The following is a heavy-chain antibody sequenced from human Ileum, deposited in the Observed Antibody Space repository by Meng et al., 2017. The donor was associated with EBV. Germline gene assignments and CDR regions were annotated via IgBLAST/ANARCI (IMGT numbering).Heavy chain of an antibody. Sequence: VQLQQWGAGILNPSETLYIHRAVYGGSFSGYYWSWIRQPPGKGLEWIGEINHSGSTNYNPSLKSRVTISVDTSKNQFSLKLSSVTAADTAVYYCARGNKVSDRGFDYWGQGTLVTVSS. D-gene: IGHD3-10*01. CDR3: ARGNKVSDRGFDY. CDR2: INHSGST. V-gene: IGHV4-34*01. CDR1: GGSFSGYY. J-gene: IGHJ4*02.